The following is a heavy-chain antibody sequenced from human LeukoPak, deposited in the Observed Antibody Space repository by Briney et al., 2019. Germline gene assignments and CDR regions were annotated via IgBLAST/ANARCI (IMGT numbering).Heavy chain of an antibody. D-gene: IGHD3-10*01. J-gene: IGHJ4*02. V-gene: IGHV1-2*06. CDR1: GYTFTGYY. CDR3: ARMYGSGSYLALDY. Sequence: GASVKVSCKASGYTFTGYYMHWLRQAPGQGLERMGRINPNSGGTNYAQKFQGRVTMTRDTSISTAYMELSRLRSDDTAVYYCARMYGSGSYLALDYWGQGTLVTVSS. CDR2: INPNSGGT.